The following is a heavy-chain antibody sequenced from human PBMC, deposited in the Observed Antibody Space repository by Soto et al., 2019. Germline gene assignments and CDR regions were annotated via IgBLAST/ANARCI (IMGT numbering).Heavy chain of an antibody. V-gene: IGHV3-21*01. J-gene: IGHJ1*01. CDR2: ISGRSSDI. CDR3: ARDPSDLWEPDHYFQH. D-gene: IGHD1-26*01. CDR1: GFTFTSYS. Sequence: EVQLVESGGGLVKPGGTLGLSCAASGFTFTSYSMNWVRQAPGKGLEWVSSISGRSSDIHYADSVKGRFTISRDNAKNSLYLQMNSLRADDTAVYYCARDPSDLWEPDHYFQHWGQGTLVTVSS.